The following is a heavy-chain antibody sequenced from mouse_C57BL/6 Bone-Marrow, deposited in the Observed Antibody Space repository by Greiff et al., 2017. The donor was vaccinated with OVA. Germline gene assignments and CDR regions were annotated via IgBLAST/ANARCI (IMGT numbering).Heavy chain of an antibody. CDR3: ARGDTTVVNFYYYAMDY. J-gene: IGHJ4*01. V-gene: IGHV3-6*01. CDR2: ISYDGSN. Sequence: EVKLVESGPGLVKPSQSLSLTCSVTGYSITSGYYWNWIRQFPGNKLEWMGYISYDGSNNYNPSLKNRISITRDTSKNQFFLKLNSVTTEDTATYYCARGDTTVVNFYYYAMDYWGQGTSVTVSS. D-gene: IGHD1-1*01. CDR1: GYSITSGYY.